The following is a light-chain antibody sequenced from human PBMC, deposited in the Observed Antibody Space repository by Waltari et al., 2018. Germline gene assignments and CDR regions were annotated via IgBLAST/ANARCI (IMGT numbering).Light chain of an antibody. CDR1: QNINRN. CDR3: QHYYSHPPT. V-gene: IGKV1-17*01. Sequence: DIQMTQSPSALSASVGDRVTISCRASQNINRNLAWYQQKPGKAPKLLIYAASSLQSGIPSRFSGSGSGTEFTLTISGLQPGDSAVYHCQHYYSHPPTFGHGTKVEIK. J-gene: IGKJ1*01. CDR2: AAS.